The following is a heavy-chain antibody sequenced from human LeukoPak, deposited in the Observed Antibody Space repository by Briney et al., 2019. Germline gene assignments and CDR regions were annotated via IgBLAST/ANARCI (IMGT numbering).Heavy chain of an antibody. V-gene: IGHV3-23*01. CDR2: LSGSGNGT. CDR1: GFTFSNYA. D-gene: IGHD2-15*01. CDR3: AKDTAALSFVIDS. J-gene: IGHJ4*02. Sequence: PGASLRLSCAASGFTFSNYAMTWVRQAPGKGLEWVSALSGSGNGTYYADSVKGRFTISRDNSKNTLYLRMNSLRAEDTAAYYCAKDTAALSFVIDSWGQGTLVTVSS.